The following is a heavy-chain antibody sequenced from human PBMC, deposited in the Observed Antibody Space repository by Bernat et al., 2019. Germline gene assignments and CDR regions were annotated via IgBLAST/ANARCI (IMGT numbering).Heavy chain of an antibody. Sequence: QVQLVESGGGVVQPGRSLRLSCAASGFTFSSYGMHWVRQAPGKGLEWVAVIWYDGSNKYYADSVKGRFTISRDNSKNTLYLQMNSLRAEDTAVYYCAREREGLWFGTFDYWGQGTLVTVSS. V-gene: IGHV3-33*01. CDR3: AREREGLWFGTFDY. CDR1: GFTFSSYG. D-gene: IGHD3-10*01. CDR2: IWYDGSNK. J-gene: IGHJ4*02.